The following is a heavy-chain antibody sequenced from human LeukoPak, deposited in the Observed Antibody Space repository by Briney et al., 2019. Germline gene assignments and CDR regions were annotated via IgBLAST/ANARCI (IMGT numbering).Heavy chain of an antibody. V-gene: IGHV1-46*01. CDR3: ARDPEVVDTAMVTTGMDV. Sequence: VASVKVSCKASGHTFTSYYMHWVRQAPGQGLEWMGMINPSSGSTSYAQKFQGRVTMTRDTSTSTPYMELSSLRSEDTAVYYCARDPEVVDTAMVTTGMDVWGQGTTVTVSS. CDR1: GHTFTSYY. J-gene: IGHJ6*02. CDR2: INPSSGST. D-gene: IGHD5-18*01.